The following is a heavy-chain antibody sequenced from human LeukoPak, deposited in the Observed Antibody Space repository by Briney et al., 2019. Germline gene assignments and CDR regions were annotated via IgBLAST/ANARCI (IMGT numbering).Heavy chain of an antibody. V-gene: IGHV3-15*01. CDR1: GFTFSEAW. J-gene: IGHJ4*02. Sequence: GGSLRLSCAASGFTFSEAWMTWVRQAPGMGLEWVGCIKSKSDGGTTHYAAPVKGRFTISRDDSKSTLYLQISSLKTEDTAVYYCTADMPASSRAADYWGQGTLVTVSS. CDR2: IKSKSDGGTT. CDR3: TADMPASSRAADY. D-gene: IGHD2-15*01.